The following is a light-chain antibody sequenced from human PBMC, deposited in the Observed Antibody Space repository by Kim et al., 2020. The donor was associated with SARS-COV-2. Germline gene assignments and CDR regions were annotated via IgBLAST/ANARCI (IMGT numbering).Light chain of an antibody. V-gene: IGKV3D-15*01. Sequence: YPGERVTLSCRASQSLSSYLAWFQHKPGQAPRLLIYGASTRATGIPDRFSGSGSGTEFTLTISSLQSEDFAIYYCQQYNNWPPWTFGQGTKVDIK. CDR2: GAS. CDR3: QQYNNWPPWT. CDR1: QSLSSY. J-gene: IGKJ1*01.